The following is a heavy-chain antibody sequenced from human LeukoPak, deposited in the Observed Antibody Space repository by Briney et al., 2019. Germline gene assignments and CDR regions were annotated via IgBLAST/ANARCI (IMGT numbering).Heavy chain of an antibody. CDR3: ARYGHYYLDS. V-gene: IGHV4-59*08. J-gene: IGHJ4*02. CDR2: IYYTGRT. D-gene: IGHD4-17*01. CDR1: GGSLSNYY. Sequence: SASLSLTCTVSGGSLSNYYWSWIRQSTGKGLEWIGYIYYTGRTSYNPPLESQVTISVDTAKNQVSLKVSSVTAADTAVYYCARYGHYYLDSWGQGALVPVSS.